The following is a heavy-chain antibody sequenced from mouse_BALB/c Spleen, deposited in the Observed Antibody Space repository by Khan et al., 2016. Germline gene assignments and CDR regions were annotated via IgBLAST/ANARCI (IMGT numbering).Heavy chain of an antibody. Sequence: QVQLQQPRPELVKPGASVKISCTASGYTFTDYVISWVKQSTGQGLEWIGEIFPGGGITFYSAHFRSMATLTADNTSHTAYMQLSSLTSDDSAVYFYERKRFDDWGAGTTVTVSS. CDR1: GYTFTDYV. CDR3: ERKRFDD. CDR2: IFPGGGIT. J-gene: IGHJ1*01. V-gene: IGHV1-77*01.